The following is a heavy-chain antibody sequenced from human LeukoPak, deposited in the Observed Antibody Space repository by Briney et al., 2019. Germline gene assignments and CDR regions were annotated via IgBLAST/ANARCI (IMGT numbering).Heavy chain of an antibody. Sequence: GGSLRLSCAASGFTFTSYSMHWVRQSPGKGLEWVSYISGGGSTIYYADSVKGRFTISRDNAQNSLYLQMNSLRVEDTALYYCARDFCSTTSSRLDYWGQGTLVTVSS. CDR3: ARDFCSTTSSRLDY. D-gene: IGHD2-2*01. CDR1: GFTFTSYS. CDR2: ISGGGSTI. J-gene: IGHJ4*02. V-gene: IGHV3-48*01.